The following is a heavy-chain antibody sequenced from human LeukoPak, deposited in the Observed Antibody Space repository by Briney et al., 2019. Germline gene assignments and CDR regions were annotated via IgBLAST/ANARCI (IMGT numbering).Heavy chain of an antibody. J-gene: IGHJ4*02. Sequence: GGSLTLSCAASGFTFSSYAMNWVGQAPGKGLEWLSYISSSSSTIYYADSVKGRFTISRDNAKNSLYLQMNSLRAEDTAMYYCARGYDISDYWGQGTVVTVSS. CDR3: ARGYDISDY. CDR1: GFTFSSYA. D-gene: IGHD3-9*01. V-gene: IGHV3-48*04. CDR2: ISSSSSTI.